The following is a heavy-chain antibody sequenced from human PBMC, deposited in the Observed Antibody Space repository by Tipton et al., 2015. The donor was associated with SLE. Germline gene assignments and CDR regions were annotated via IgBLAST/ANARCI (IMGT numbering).Heavy chain of an antibody. CDR1: GGSISSSSYY. CDR2: IYYSGST. J-gene: IGHJ5*02. D-gene: IGHD2-15*01. CDR3: ARMVVAARAWFDP. V-gene: IGHV4-39*01. Sequence: TLSLTCTVSGGSISSSSYYWGWIRQPPGKGLEWIGSIYYSGSTYYNPSLKSRVTISVDTSKNQFSLKLSSVTAADTAVYYCARMVVAARAWFDPWGQGTRVTVSS.